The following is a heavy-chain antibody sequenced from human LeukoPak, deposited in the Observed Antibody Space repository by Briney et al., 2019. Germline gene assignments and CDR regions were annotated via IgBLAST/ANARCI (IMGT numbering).Heavy chain of an antibody. J-gene: IGHJ6*02. V-gene: IGHV3-33*08. CDR2: IWYDGSNK. CDR3: ARDDSPDTAMATDYYYGMDV. Sequence: GGSLRLSCAASGFTFSTYAMSWVRQAPGKGLEWVAVIWYDGSNKYYADSVKGRFTISRDNSKNTLYLQMNSLRAEDTAVYYCARDDSPDTAMATDYYYGMDVWGQGTTVTVSS. D-gene: IGHD5-18*01. CDR1: GFTFSTYA.